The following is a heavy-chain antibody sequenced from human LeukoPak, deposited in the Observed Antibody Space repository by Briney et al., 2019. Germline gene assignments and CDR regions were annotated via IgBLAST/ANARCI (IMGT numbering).Heavy chain of an antibody. J-gene: IGHJ4*02. V-gene: IGHV3-21*01. D-gene: IGHD5-18*01. Sequence: GGSLRLSCAASGFTFSSYSMNWVRQAPGKGLEWVSSISTSSSHIYYADSVKGRFTISRDNAKNSLYLQMNSLRAEDTAVYYCARAWGAMVTGFNSWGQGTLVTVSS. CDR3: ARAWGAMVTGFNS. CDR1: GFTFSSYS. CDR2: ISTSSSHI.